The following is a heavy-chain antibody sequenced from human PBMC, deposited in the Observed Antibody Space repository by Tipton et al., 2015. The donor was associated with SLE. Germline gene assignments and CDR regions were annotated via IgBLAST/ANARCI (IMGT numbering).Heavy chain of an antibody. CDR3: ARDLSGCRGALFGY. CDR1: GFTFSSYW. CDR2: INSDGSST. V-gene: IGHV3-74*01. Sequence: SLRLSCAASGFTFSSYWMHWVRQAPGEGLVWVSRINSDGSSTSYADSVKGRFTISRDNAKNTLYLQMNSLRAEDTAVYYCARDLSGCRGALFGYWGQGTLVTVSS. D-gene: IGHD1-26*01. J-gene: IGHJ4*02.